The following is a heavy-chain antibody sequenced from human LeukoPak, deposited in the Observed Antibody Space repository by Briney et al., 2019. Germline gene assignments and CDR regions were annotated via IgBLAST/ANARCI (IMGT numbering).Heavy chain of an antibody. CDR2: IYHSGST. J-gene: IGHJ4*02. Sequence: SETLSLTCTVSGGSISSYYWSWIRQPPGKGLEWIGSIYHSGSTYYNPSLKSRVTISVDTSKNQFSLKLSSVTAADTAVYYCARGYWATPGDIVVVVAAPIDYWGQGTLVTVSS. V-gene: IGHV4-38-2*02. CDR1: GGSISSYY. D-gene: IGHD2-15*01. CDR3: ARGYWATPGDIVVVVAAPIDY.